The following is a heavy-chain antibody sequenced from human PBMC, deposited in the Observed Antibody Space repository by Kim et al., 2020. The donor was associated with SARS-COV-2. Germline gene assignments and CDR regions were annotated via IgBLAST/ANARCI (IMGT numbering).Heavy chain of an antibody. D-gene: IGHD3-16*02. CDR3: AKDRLSFDY. J-gene: IGHJ4*02. CDR1: GFTFSSYA. CDR2: ISGSGGST. V-gene: IGHV3-23*01. Sequence: GGSLRLSCAASGFTFSSYAMSWVRQAPGKGLEWVSAISGSGGSTYYADSVKGRFTISRDNSQNTLYLQMNSQRDEDTAVYYCAKDRLSFDYWGQGTLVTVSS.